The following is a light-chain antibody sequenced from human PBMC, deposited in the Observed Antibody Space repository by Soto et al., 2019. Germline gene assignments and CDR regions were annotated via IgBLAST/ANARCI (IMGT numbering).Light chain of an antibody. CDR2: EVT. J-gene: IGLJ1*01. Sequence: QSALTQPASVSGSPGQSITISCTGTSSDIGGYNYVSWYQQYPGEAPKLLIYEVTNRPSGVSNRFSGSKSGNTASLTISGLQAEDGADYYCSSHTSSSTGVFGTGTKLTVL. CDR1: SSDIGGYNY. V-gene: IGLV2-14*01. CDR3: SSHTSSSTGV.